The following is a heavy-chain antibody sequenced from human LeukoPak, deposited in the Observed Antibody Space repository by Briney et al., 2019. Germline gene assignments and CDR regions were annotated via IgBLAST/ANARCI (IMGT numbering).Heavy chain of an antibody. CDR2: IKSDGST. CDR1: GFTFSSYW. CDR3: ARAPSEIGGYYPEYFRH. V-gene: IGHV3-74*01. D-gene: IGHD3-22*01. J-gene: IGHJ1*01. Sequence: PGGSLRLSCAASGFTFSSYWMHWVRQAPGKGLVWVSRIKSDGSTNYADSVKGRFTISRDHAKNTVSLQMNSLRAEDTGVYYCARAPSEIGGYYPEYFRHWGQGTLVTVSS.